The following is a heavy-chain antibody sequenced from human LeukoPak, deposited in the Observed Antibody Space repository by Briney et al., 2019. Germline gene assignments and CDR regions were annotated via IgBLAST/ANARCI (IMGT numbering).Heavy chain of an antibody. D-gene: IGHD2-2*01. CDR1: GYTFTSYG. V-gene: IGHV1-18*01. Sequence: ASVKVSCKASGYTFTSYGISWVRQAPGQGLEWMGWTSAYNGNTNYAQKLQGRVTMTTDTSTGTAYMELRSLRSDDTAVYYCARDIVVVPAANSRDYYYGMDVWGQGTTVTVSS. CDR3: ARDIVVVPAANSRDYYYGMDV. CDR2: TSAYNGNT. J-gene: IGHJ6*02.